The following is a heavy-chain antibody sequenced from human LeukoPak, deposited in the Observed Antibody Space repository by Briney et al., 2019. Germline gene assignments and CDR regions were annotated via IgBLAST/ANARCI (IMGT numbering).Heavy chain of an antibody. CDR1: GGSFSGYY. Sequence: SETLSLTCAVYGGSFSGYYWSWIRQPPGKGLEWIGEINHSGSTYYNPSLKSRVTISVDTSKNQFSLKLSSVTAADTAVYYCARGGRRWLQPIDYWGQGTLVTVSS. CDR2: INHSGST. J-gene: IGHJ4*02. D-gene: IGHD5-24*01. CDR3: ARGGRRWLQPIDY. V-gene: IGHV4-34*01.